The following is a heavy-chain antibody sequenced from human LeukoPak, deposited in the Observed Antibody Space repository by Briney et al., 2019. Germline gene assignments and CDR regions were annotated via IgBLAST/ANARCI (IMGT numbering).Heavy chain of an antibody. J-gene: IGHJ3*02. CDR2: IYYSGST. CDR3: ARDPFGSNAFDI. D-gene: IGHD3-10*01. CDR1: GGCITNYY. V-gene: IGHV4-59*01. Sequence: PSETLSLTCIVSGGCITNYYWSWIRQPPGKGLEWIGYIYYSGSTNYNPSLKSRVTISVDTSNNQFSLRLNSVTAADTAVYYCARDPFGSNAFDIWGQGTVVAVSS.